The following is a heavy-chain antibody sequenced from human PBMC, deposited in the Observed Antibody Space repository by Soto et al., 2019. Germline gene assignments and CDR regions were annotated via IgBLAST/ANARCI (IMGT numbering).Heavy chain of an antibody. CDR2: IYYSGST. V-gene: IGHV4-31*02. D-gene: IGHD3-22*01. CDR1: GGSISRGGYY. Sequence: SEALSLTCAVSGGSISRGGYYWSLIRQHPGKGLEWIGYIYYSGSTYYNPSLKSRVTISVDKSKNQFSLKLSSVTAADTAVYYCARNPIDDDSTGYPENWFDPWGQGTLVTVSS. CDR3: ARNPIDDDSTGYPENWFDP. J-gene: IGHJ5*02.